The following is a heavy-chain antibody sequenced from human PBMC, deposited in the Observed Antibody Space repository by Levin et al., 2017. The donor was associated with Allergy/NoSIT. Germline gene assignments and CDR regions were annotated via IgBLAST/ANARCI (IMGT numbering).Heavy chain of an antibody. V-gene: IGHV3-30*18. Sequence: PGGSLRLSCXXXXXXXXSNGRTRASRVSGKGLEWVAVISYDGSNKDYADSVKGRFTISRDNSKNTLYLQMNSLRAEDTAVYYCAKGVEWFGESADAFDIWGQGTMVTVSS. J-gene: IGHJ3*02. D-gene: IGHD3-10*01. CDR3: AKGVEWFGESADAFDI. CDR2: ISYDGSNK. CDR1: XXXXXSNG.